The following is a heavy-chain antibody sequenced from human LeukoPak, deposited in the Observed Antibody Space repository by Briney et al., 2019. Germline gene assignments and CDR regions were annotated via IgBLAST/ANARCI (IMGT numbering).Heavy chain of an antibody. CDR2: ISSSGSTI. CDR1: GFTFSDYY. D-gene: IGHD5-12*01. J-gene: IGHJ6*02. Sequence: PGGSLRLSCAASGFTFSDYYMSWIRQAPGKGLEWVSYISSSGSTIYYADSVKGRFTISRDNAKNSLYLQMNSLRAEDTAVYYCAGSLRSYYYYGMDVRGQGTTVTVSS. V-gene: IGHV3-11*01. CDR3: AGSLRSYYYYGMDV.